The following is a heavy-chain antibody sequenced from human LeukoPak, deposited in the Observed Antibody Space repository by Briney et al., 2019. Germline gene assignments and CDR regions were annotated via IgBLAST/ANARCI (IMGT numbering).Heavy chain of an antibody. CDR1: GFTFSSYS. Sequence: PGGSLRLSCAASGFTFSSYSMNWVRQAPGKGLEWVSYISSSSSTIYYADSVKGRFTISRDNAKNSLYLQMNSLRAEDTAVYYCARDRAIFGYSSGGSCQTYYFDYWGQGTLVTVSS. CDR3: ARDRAIFGYSSGGSCQTYYFDY. V-gene: IGHV3-48*01. CDR2: ISSSSSTI. D-gene: IGHD2-15*01. J-gene: IGHJ4*02.